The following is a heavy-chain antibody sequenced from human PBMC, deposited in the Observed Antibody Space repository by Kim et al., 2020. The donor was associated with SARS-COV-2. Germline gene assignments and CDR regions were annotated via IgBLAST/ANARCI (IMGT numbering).Heavy chain of an antibody. D-gene: IGHD6-13*01. V-gene: IGHV3-11*04. J-gene: IGHJ6*02. CDR3: ARARGIAAAANYYGMDV. Sequence: VKGRFTTSSDNAKNSLYLQMNSLGAEDTAVYYCARARGIAAAANYYGMDVWGQGTTVTVSS.